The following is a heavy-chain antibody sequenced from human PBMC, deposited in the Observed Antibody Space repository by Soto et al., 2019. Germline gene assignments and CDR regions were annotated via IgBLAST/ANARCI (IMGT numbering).Heavy chain of an antibody. CDR3: ARGSSTWRNALDI. V-gene: IGHV3-74*03. J-gene: IGHJ3*02. CDR2: INSDGSDT. Sequence: EVQLVESGGGLVQWGGSLTLSCAASGFTFNSHWRHWVRQDPGKGLVWVSRINSDGSDTKYADSVKGRFTISRDNAKNTLYLQMNSLRADDTAVYYCARGSSTWRNALDIWGQGTMVTVSS. CDR1: GFTFNSHW. D-gene: IGHD6-13*01.